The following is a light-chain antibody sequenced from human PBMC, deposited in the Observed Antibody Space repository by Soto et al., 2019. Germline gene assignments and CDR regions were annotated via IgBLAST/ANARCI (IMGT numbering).Light chain of an antibody. CDR1: QSVSSSY. CDR2: GAS. J-gene: IGKJ5*01. V-gene: IGKV3-20*01. CDR3: QQYGSSPRT. Sequence: EIVLTQSPGTLSLSPGERATLSCRASQSVSSSYLAWYQQNPGQAPRLLIYGASRRATGIPDRFSGSGSGTDFTLTISRLEPEDFAVYFCQQYGSSPRTFGQGTRLEI.